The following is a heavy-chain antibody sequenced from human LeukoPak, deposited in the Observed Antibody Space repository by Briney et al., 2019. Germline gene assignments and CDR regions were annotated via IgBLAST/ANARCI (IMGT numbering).Heavy chain of an antibody. V-gene: IGHV3-73*01. Sequence: GSLRLSCAASGFTFSGSAMHWVRQASGKGLEWVGRIRSKTNSYATAYAASVKGRFTISRDDSKNTAYLQMNSLKTEDTAIYYCTRDYSGWYASDYWGQGALVTVSS. CDR3: TRDYSGWYASDY. CDR2: IRSKTNSYAT. J-gene: IGHJ4*02. CDR1: GFTFSGSA. D-gene: IGHD6-19*01.